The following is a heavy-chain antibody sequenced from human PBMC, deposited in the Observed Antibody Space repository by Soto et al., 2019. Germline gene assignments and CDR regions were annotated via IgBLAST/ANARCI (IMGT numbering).Heavy chain of an antibody. CDR1: GFTFSSYA. V-gene: IGHV3-23*01. J-gene: IGHJ5*02. CDR2: ISGSGGST. D-gene: IGHD6-19*01. CDR3: AKVLSSGWLRVHGWSDP. Sequence: GGSLRLSCAASGFTFSSYAMSWVRQAPGKGLEWVSAISGSGGSTYYADSVKGRFTISRDNSKNTLYLQMNSLRAEDTAVYYCAKVLSSGWLRVHGWSDPWGQGTLVTVSS.